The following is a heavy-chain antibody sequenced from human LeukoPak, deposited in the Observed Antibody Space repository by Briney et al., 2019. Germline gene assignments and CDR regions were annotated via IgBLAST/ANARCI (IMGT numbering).Heavy chain of an antibody. J-gene: IGHJ6*03. CDR1: GFTFDDYA. V-gene: IGHV3-9*03. CDR2: ISWNSGSI. D-gene: IGHD1-26*01. CDR3: AKGGEQYYYYMDV. Sequence: GRSLRLSCAASGFTFDDYAMHWVRQAPGKGLEWVSGISWNSGSIGYADSVKGRFTISRDNAKNSLYLQMNSLRAEDMALYYCAKGGEQYYYYMDVWGKGTTVTVSS.